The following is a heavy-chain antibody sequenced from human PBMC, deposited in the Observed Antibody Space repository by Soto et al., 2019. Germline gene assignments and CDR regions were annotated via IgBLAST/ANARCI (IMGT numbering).Heavy chain of an antibody. V-gene: IGHV1-69*01. CDR2: IIPIFGTA. CDR1: GGTFSSYA. D-gene: IGHD2-21*01. CDR3: ARDLGIVVVNAIPGAFDI. Sequence: QVQLVQSGAEVKKPGSSVKVSCKASGGTFSSYAISWVRQAPGQGLEWMGGIIPIFGTANYAQKFQGRVTITADESTSTAYMELSSLRSEDTAVYYCARDLGIVVVNAIPGAFDIWGQGTMVTVSS. J-gene: IGHJ3*02.